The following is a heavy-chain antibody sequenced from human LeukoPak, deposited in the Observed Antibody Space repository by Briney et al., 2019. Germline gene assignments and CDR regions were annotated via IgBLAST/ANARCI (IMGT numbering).Heavy chain of an antibody. J-gene: IGHJ5*02. V-gene: IGHV4-34*01. CDR2: INHSGST. CDR3: ARRLRYCTNGVCSNWFDP. CDR1: GGSFSGYY. Sequence: PSETLSLTCAVYGGSFSGYYWSWIRQPPGKGLEWIGEINHSGSTNYNPSLKSRVTIPVDTSKNQFSLKLSSVTAADTAVYYCARRLRYCTNGVCSNWFDPWGQGTLVTVSS. D-gene: IGHD2-8*01.